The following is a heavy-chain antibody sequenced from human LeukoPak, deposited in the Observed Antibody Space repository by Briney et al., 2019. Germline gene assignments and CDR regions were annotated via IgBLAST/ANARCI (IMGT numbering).Heavy chain of an antibody. Sequence: ASVKVSCKASGGTFSSYAISWGRQAPGQGLEWMGGIIPIFGTANYAQKFQGRVTITADESTSTAYMELSSLRSEDTAVYYCARIHCSSTSCFGGLYYYYMDVWVKGTTVTVSS. CDR2: IIPIFGTA. CDR1: GGTFSSYA. D-gene: IGHD2-2*01. V-gene: IGHV1-69*01. J-gene: IGHJ6*03. CDR3: ARIHCSSTSCFGGLYYYYMDV.